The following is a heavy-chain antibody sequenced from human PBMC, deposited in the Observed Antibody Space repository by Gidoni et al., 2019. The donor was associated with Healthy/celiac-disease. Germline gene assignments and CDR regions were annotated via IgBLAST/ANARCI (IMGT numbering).Heavy chain of an antibody. CDR3: ANAYYYDSSGYYGSGWYFDY. CDR2: ISYDGSNK. J-gene: IGHJ4*02. Sequence: QVQLVESGGGVVQPGRSLRLSCAASGFTFSSYAMHWVRQAPGKGLEWVAVISYDGSNKYYADSVKGRFTISRDNSKNTLYLQMNSLRAEDTAVYYCANAYYYDSSGYYGSGWYFDYWGQGTLVTVSS. CDR1: GFTFSSYA. V-gene: IGHV3-30-3*01. D-gene: IGHD3-22*01.